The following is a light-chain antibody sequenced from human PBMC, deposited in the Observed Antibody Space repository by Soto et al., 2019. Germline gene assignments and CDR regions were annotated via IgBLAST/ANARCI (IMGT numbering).Light chain of an antibody. CDR2: QVS. Sequence: DAVLPQSPLSLPVTLGQPAAISCRSSQSLVHSDGKAYLIWFQQRPGQSPRRLIYQVSRRDAGVPDRFSGSGSGTDFTLIISRVEAEDVGVYYCMQGTHWPWTFGQGTKVEIK. V-gene: IGKV2-30*02. CDR1: QSLVHSDGKAY. J-gene: IGKJ1*01. CDR3: MQGTHWPWT.